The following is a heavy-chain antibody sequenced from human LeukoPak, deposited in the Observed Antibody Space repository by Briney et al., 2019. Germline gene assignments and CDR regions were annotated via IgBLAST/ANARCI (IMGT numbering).Heavy chain of an antibody. D-gene: IGHD2-2*01. CDR3: TRDPGRCTSTSCYPDY. CDR1: GFDFSTYT. V-gene: IGHV3-21*01. Sequence: GGSLRLSCAASGFDFSTYTMNWVRQALGKGLEWVSSISSSSSYIYYADSVKGRFTISRDNAKNSMYLQMNSLRAEDTAVYYCTRDPGRCTSTSCYPDYWGQGTLVTVSS. CDR2: ISSSSSYI. J-gene: IGHJ4*02.